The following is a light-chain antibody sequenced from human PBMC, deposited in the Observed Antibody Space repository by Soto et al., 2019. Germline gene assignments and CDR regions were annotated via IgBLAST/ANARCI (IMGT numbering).Light chain of an antibody. CDR1: QSVSRSY. Sequence: EIVLTQSPATLSLSPGERATLSCRASQSVSRSYLAWYQQKPGQAPRLLIYGASSRATGIPDRFSGSGSGTDFTLTISSLEPEDFAVYYCQQRSNWPRTFGQGTKVDIK. CDR2: GAS. V-gene: IGKV3D-20*02. CDR3: QQRSNWPRT. J-gene: IGKJ1*01.